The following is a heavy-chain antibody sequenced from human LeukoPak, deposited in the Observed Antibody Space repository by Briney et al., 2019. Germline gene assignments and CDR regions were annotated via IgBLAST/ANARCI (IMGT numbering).Heavy chain of an antibody. J-gene: IGHJ5*02. V-gene: IGHV4-39*01. CDR2: IYYSGST. CDR3: ARRIHSSGPMWFDP. D-gene: IGHD3-22*01. CDR1: GDSISSSTDF. Sequence: TLSLTCSVSGDSISSSTDFWGWIRQPPGKGLEWIGSIYYSGSTYRNPSLKSRVTISVDTSKNQFSLKLSSVTAADTAVYYCARRIHSSGPMWFDPWGQGTLVTVSS.